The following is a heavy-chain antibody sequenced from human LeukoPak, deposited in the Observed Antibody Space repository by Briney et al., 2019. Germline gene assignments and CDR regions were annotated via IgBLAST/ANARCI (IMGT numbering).Heavy chain of an antibody. D-gene: IGHD6-19*01. CDR2: IYHSGST. Sequence: SETLSLTCTVSGGSISNNHYYWTWIRQPPGKGLEWIGYIYHSGSTNYNPSLKSRVTISVDKSKNQFTLKLSSVTAADTAVYYCARAAGTIAVADYYYYGMDVWGQGTTVTVSS. V-gene: IGHV4-61*05. CDR1: GGSISNNHYY. CDR3: ARAAGTIAVADYYYYGMDV. J-gene: IGHJ6*02.